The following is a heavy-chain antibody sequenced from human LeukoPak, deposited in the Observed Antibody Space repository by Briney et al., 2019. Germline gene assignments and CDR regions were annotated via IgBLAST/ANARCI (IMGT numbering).Heavy chain of an antibody. V-gene: IGHV3-23*01. J-gene: IGHJ4*02. Sequence: GGSLRLSCAASGFTFSSYAMSWVRQAPGKGREWVSAISGSGGSTYYADSVKGRFTISRDNSKNTLYLQMNSLRAEDTAVYYCAKLAKYGSGSPIDYWGQGTLVTVSS. CDR2: ISGSGGST. D-gene: IGHD3-10*01. CDR3: AKLAKYGSGSPIDY. CDR1: GFTFSSYA.